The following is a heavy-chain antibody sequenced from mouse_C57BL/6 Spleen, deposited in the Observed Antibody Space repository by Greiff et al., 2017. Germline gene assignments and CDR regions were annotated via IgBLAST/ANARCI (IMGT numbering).Heavy chain of an antibody. CDR2: INPGSGGT. D-gene: IGHD2-10*02. Sequence: QVQLQQSGAELVRPGTSVKVSCKASGYAFTNYLIEWVKQRPGQGLEWIGVINPGSGGTNYNEKFKGKATLTADKSSSTAYMQLSSLTSEDSAVYFCARGGYGNYWYFDVWCTGTTVTVSS. J-gene: IGHJ1*03. CDR1: GYAFTNYL. CDR3: ARGGYGNYWYFDV. V-gene: IGHV1-54*01.